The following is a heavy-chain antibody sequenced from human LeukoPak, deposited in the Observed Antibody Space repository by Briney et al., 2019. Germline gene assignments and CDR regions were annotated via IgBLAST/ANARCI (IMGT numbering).Heavy chain of an antibody. CDR1: GLTFSTDA. CDR2: IGPSGVGT. CDR3: ARKYGSGSFDN. Sequence: GGSLRLSCAASGLTFSTDAMSWVRQAPGKGLQWVSAIGPSGVGTYYADSVKGRFTISRDNSKNTMSLQMNSLRAEDTAMYYCARKYGSGSFDNWGQGTLVTVSS. J-gene: IGHJ4*02. D-gene: IGHD3-10*01. V-gene: IGHV3-23*01.